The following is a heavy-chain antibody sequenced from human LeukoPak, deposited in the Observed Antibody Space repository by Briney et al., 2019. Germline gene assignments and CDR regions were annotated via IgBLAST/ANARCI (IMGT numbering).Heavy chain of an antibody. D-gene: IGHD6-19*01. CDR3: TKATRWLAFDY. J-gene: IGHJ4*02. CDR1: GGSISGHF. V-gene: IGHV4-59*11. Sequence: SKTLSLTCTVSGGSISGHFWSWIGQPPGKGLEWIGNVYIGGPTNYNPSLNSRVTMSIDTSKNQLSLRLTSVAAADTAVYYCTKATRWLAFDYWGRGALVTVSS. CDR2: VYIGGPT.